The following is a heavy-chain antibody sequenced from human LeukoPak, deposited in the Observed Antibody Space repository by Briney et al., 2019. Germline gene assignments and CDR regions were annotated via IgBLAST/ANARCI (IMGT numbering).Heavy chain of an antibody. Sequence: SETLSLTRTVSGGSISSSSYYWSWIRQPPGKGLEWIGEINHSGSTNYNPSLKSRVTISVDTSKNQFSLKLSSVTAADTAVYYCARLPPKWYYYDSSGYPFDYWGQGTLVTVSS. V-gene: IGHV4-39*07. J-gene: IGHJ4*02. CDR2: INHSGST. CDR3: ARLPPKWYYYDSSGYPFDY. D-gene: IGHD3-22*01. CDR1: GGSISSSSYY.